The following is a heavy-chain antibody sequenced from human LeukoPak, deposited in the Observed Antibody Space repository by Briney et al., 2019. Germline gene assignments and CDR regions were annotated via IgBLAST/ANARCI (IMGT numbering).Heavy chain of an antibody. Sequence: PSETLSLTCTVSGGSISSGGYYWSWIRQPPGKGLEWIGYIYYSGSTNYNPSLKSRVTISVDTSKNQFSLKLSSVTAADTAVYYCARDSRGTMTGAFDIWGQGTMVTVSS. J-gene: IGHJ3*02. CDR1: GGSISSGGYY. D-gene: IGHD3-22*01. CDR2: IYYSGST. CDR3: ARDSRGTMTGAFDI. V-gene: IGHV4-61*08.